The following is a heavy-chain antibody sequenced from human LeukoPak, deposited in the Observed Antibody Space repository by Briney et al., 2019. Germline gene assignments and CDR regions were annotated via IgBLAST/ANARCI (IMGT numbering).Heavy chain of an antibody. J-gene: IGHJ4*02. Sequence: GGSLRLSCAASGFTFSSYAMSWVRQAPGKGLEWVSGISGSGGSTYYADSVKGRFTISRDNSKNTLYLQMNSLRAEDTAVYYCAKAREYCSGGSCLYYFDYWGQRTLVTVSS. CDR3: AKAREYCSGGSCLYYFDY. D-gene: IGHD2-15*01. V-gene: IGHV3-23*01. CDR1: GFTFSSYA. CDR2: ISGSGGST.